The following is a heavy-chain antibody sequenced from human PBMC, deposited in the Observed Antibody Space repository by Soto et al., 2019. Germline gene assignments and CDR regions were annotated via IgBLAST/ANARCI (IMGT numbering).Heavy chain of an antibody. Sequence: SETLSLTCAVYGGSFSGYYWSWIRQPPGKGLEWIGEINHSGSTNYNPSLKSRVTISVDTSKNQFSLKLSSVTAADTAVYYCARGSAAAGKALGYWGQGTLVTVSS. CDR1: GGSFSGYY. CDR3: ARGSAAAGKALGY. D-gene: IGHD6-13*01. J-gene: IGHJ4*02. CDR2: INHSGST. V-gene: IGHV4-34*01.